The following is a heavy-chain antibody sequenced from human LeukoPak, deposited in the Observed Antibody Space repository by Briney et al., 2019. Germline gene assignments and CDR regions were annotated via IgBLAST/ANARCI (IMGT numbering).Heavy chain of an antibody. CDR2: IYTSGST. Sequence: SQTLSLTCTVSGGSISSGSYYWSWIRQPAGKGLEWIGRIYTSGSTNYNPSLKSRVTISVDTSKNQFSLKLSSVTAADTAVYYCARGLNWNPSFPPYLNWFDPWGQGTLVTVSS. V-gene: IGHV4-61*02. J-gene: IGHJ5*02. CDR3: ARGLNWNPSFPPYLNWFDP. D-gene: IGHD1-20*01. CDR1: GGSISSGSYY.